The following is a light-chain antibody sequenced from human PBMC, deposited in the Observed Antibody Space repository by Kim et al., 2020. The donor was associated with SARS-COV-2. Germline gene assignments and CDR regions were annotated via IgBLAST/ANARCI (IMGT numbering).Light chain of an antibody. Sequence: PGGTVTIPCDSSTGAVTSGHYTYWFQQKPGQAPRTLIYGTSQKHSWTPARFSGSLLGGKAALTLSGAQPEDEADYYCLLLYGGTFLFGGGTQLTVL. CDR1: TGAVTSGHY. CDR3: LLLYGGTFL. CDR2: GTS. J-gene: IGLJ2*01. V-gene: IGLV7-46*01.